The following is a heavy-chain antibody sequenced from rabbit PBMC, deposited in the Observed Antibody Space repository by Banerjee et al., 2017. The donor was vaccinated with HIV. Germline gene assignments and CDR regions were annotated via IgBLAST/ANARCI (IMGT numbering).Heavy chain of an antibody. V-gene: IGHV1S45*01. Sequence: QEQLVESGGDLVKPGASLTLTCTASGFSFSSSYWICWVRQAPGKGPEWIACIYTGSSGSTYYASWAKGRFTISKTSSTTVTLQMTSLTAADTATYFCARDLAGVIGWNFDLWGPGTLVTVS. CDR3: ARDLAGVIGWNFDL. J-gene: IGHJ4*01. CDR1: GFSFSSSYW. D-gene: IGHD4-1*01. CDR2: IYTGSSGST.